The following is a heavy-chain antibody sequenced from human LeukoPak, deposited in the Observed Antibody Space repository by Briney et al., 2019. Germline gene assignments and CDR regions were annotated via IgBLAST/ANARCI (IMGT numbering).Heavy chain of an antibody. Sequence: PGGSLRLSCAASGFTFSSYAMSWVRQAPARGLEWVSSLRGGGETFYADSVKGRFTLSRDESKNTVYLQMNNLRVEDTAVYYCGRDPNGDYVGAFDFRGQGTMVTVSS. CDR3: GRDPNGDYVGAFDF. CDR1: GFTFSSYA. V-gene: IGHV3-23*01. J-gene: IGHJ3*01. D-gene: IGHD4-17*01. CDR2: LRGGGET.